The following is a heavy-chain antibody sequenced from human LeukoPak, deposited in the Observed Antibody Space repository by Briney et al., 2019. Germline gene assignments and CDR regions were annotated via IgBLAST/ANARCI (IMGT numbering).Heavy chain of an antibody. CDR3: ARDGWFGDYNWFDP. V-gene: IGHV3-48*01. D-gene: IGHD3-10*01. CDR1: GFTFSSYS. J-gene: IGHJ5*02. CDR2: ISSASNTI. Sequence: GGSLRLSCAAPGFTFSSYSMSWVRQAPGKGLEWVSYISSASNTIYYADSVKGRFTISRDNAKNSLCLQMNSLRAEDTAMYYCARDGWFGDYNWFDPWGQGTLVTVSS.